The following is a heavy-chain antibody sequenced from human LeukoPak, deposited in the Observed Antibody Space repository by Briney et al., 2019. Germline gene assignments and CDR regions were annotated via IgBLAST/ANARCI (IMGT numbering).Heavy chain of an antibody. CDR2: ISAYNGNT. CDR3: ARDRRNYYDSSGYYFYFDY. D-gene: IGHD3-22*01. CDR1: GYTFTNYG. J-gene: IGHJ4*02. Sequence: ASVTVSFQSSGYTFTNYGISWVRQAPGQGLEWMGWISAYNGNTNYAQKLQGRVTMTADTSTSTAYMELRSLRSDDTAVYYCARDRRNYYDSSGYYFYFDYGGQGTLVTVSS. V-gene: IGHV1-18*01.